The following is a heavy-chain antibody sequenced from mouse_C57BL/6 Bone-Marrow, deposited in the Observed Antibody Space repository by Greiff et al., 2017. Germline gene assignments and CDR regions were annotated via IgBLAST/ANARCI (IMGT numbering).Heavy chain of an antibody. Sequence: VQLQQSGPGLVAPSQSLSITCTVSGFSLTSYAISWVRQPPGKGLEWLGVIWTGGGTNYNSALKSRLSISKDNSKSQVFLKMNSLQTDDTARYYCAGKRGYGNYDYYAMDYWGQGTSVTVSS. V-gene: IGHV2-9-1*01. J-gene: IGHJ4*01. CDR3: AGKRGYGNYDYYAMDY. CDR2: IWTGGGT. CDR1: GFSLTSYA. D-gene: IGHD2-1*01.